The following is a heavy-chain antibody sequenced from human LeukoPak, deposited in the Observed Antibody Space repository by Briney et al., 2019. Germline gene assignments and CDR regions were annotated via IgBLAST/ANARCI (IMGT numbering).Heavy chain of an antibody. J-gene: IGHJ2*01. Sequence: SETLFLTCTVSGGSISSYYWSWIRQPPGKGLEWIGYIYYSGSTNYNPSLKSRVTISVDTSKNQFSLKLSSVTAADTAVYYCATPRPNNSSGYYSNWYFDLWGRGTLVTVSS. CDR3: ATPRPNNSSGYYSNWYFDL. V-gene: IGHV4-59*12. CDR1: GGSISSYY. D-gene: IGHD3-22*01. CDR2: IYYSGST.